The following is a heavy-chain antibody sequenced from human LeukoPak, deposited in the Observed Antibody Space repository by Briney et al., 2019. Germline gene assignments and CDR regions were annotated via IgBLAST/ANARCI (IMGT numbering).Heavy chain of an antibody. CDR2: IKQDGSEK. CDR1: GFTFSSYW. J-gene: IGHJ3*02. CDR3: ASPYSSSWYGMDAFDI. D-gene: IGHD6-13*01. Sequence: PGGSLRLSCAASGFTFSSYWMSWVRQAPGKGLEWVANIKQDGSEKYYVDSVKGRFTISRDNAKNSLYLQMNSLRAEDTAVYYCASPYSSSWYGMDAFDIWGQGTMVTVSS. V-gene: IGHV3-7*01.